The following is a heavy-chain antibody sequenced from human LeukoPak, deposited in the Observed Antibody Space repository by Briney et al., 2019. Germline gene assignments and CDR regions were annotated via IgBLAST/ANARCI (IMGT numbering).Heavy chain of an antibody. D-gene: IGHD6-6*01. CDR2: IIPIFGTA. V-gene: IGHV1-69*13. CDR3: ARTSLPSRAAPAFDP. Sequence: SVNVSCKASGGTFSSYAISWVRQAPGQGLEWMGGIIPIFGTANYAQKFQGRVTITADESTSTAYMELSSLRSEDTAVYYCARTSLPSRAAPAFDPWGQGTPVTVSS. CDR1: GGTFSSYA. J-gene: IGHJ5*02.